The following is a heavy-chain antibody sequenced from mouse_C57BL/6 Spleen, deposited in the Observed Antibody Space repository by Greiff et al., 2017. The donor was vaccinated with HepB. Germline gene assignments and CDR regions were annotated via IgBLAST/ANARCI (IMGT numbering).Heavy chain of an antibody. V-gene: IGHV1-62-2*01. D-gene: IGHD2-1*01. CDR2: FYPGSGSI. Sequence: QVQLQQSGAELVKPGASVKLSCKASGYTFTEYTIHWVKQRSGQGLEWIGWFYPGSGSIKYNEKFKDKATLTADKSSSTVYMELSRLTSEDSAVYFCARHEEGVYYGNSYYFDYWGQGTTLTVSS. J-gene: IGHJ2*01. CDR3: ARHEEGVYYGNSYYFDY. CDR1: GYTFTEYT.